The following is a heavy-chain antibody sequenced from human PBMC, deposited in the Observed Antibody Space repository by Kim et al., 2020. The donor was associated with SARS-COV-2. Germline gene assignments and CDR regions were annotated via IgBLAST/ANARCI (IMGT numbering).Heavy chain of an antibody. Sequence: GGSLRLSCAASGITFSSYVMNWVRQAPGKGLEWVSSLSGSGDDPNYADSVKGRFIVSRDNSKDTLYLQMSSLRAEDTAIYYCATRGSGSYYATWGQGTLVTVSS. CDR3: ATRGSGSYYAT. D-gene: IGHD3-10*01. CDR2: LSGSGDDP. CDR1: GITFSSYV. J-gene: IGHJ5*02. V-gene: IGHV3-23*01.